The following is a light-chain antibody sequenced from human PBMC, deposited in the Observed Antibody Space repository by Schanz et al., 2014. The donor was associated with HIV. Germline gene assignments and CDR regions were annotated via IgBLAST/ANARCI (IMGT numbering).Light chain of an antibody. CDR1: SSDVGGYNY. V-gene: IGLV2-14*03. CDR3: CSYTSSSTGV. J-gene: IGLJ3*02. Sequence: QSALTQPPSASGSPGQSVTISCTGTSSDVGGYNYVSWYQQHPDKAPKLMIYDVSDRPSGVSNRFSGSKSGNTASLTISGLQAEDEADYYCCSYTSSSTGVFGGGTKLTVL. CDR2: DVS.